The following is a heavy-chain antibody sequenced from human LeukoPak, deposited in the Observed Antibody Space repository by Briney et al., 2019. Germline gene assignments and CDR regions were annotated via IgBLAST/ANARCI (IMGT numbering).Heavy chain of an antibody. CDR3: ARDLNAGSWDY. D-gene: IGHD2-15*01. CDR1: DGSITDYY. Sequence: TSETLSLTCTVSDGSITDYYWSWIRRPPGKGLEWIGYIYYSGSTNYNPSLKSRVTISVDTSKNQFSLKLSSVTAADTAVYYCARDLNAGSWDYWGQGTLVTVSS. CDR2: IYYSGST. V-gene: IGHV4-59*01. J-gene: IGHJ4*02.